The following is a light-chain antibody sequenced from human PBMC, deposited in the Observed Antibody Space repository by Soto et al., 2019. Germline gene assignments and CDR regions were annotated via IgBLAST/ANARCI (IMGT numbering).Light chain of an antibody. V-gene: IGKV3-15*01. J-gene: IGKJ1*01. CDR3: QQYNTWPPMA. CDR1: QSVSSN. CDR2: GSS. Sequence: EIAMTQSPATLSVSPGERATLSCRASQSVSSNLAWYQQKPGQAPRLLIYGSSTRATGIPARFSGSGSGTEFTLTISRLQSEDFAVYYCQQYNTWPPMAFGQGTKVEIE.